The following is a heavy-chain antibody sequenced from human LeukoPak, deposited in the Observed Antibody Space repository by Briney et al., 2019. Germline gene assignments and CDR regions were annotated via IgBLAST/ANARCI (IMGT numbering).Heavy chain of an antibody. V-gene: IGHV4-39*01. CDR3: ARIRDIRRGRAFDP. CDR2: IYYSGST. Sequence: SETLSLTCTVSGGSITYSSYYWGWIRQSPGKGLEWIGSIYYSGSTYHNPSLKSRVNISVDTSKNQFSLKLSSVTAADTAVYYCARIRDIRRGRAFDPWGQGTLVTVSS. J-gene: IGHJ5*02. D-gene: IGHD2-15*01. CDR1: GGSITYSSYY.